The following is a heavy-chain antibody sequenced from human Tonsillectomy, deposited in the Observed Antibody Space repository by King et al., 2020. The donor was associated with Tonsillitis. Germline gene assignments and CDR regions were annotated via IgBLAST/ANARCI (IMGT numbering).Heavy chain of an antibody. Sequence: VQLVESGPEVKKPGASVKVSCKASGYTFSNYGITWVRQAPGQGLEWMGWISVYSGDINYSQKVHGRVTMTTDTSTNTAYMALRSLRSDDTAIYYCTRDKAVGAMDYWGQGTLVTVSS. CDR1: GYTFSNYG. CDR2: ISVYSGDI. D-gene: IGHD1-26*01. V-gene: IGHV1-18*01. CDR3: TRDKAVGAMDY. J-gene: IGHJ4*02.